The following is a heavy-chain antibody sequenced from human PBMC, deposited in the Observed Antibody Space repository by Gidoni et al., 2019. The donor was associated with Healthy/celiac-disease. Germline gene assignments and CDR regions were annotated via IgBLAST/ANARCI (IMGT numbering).Heavy chain of an antibody. CDR1: GFTFSSSG. CDR3: AKDQGEYSSSWPITYYFDY. Sequence: QVQLVESGGGVVQPGRSLRLSCAASGFTFSSSGMHWVRQAPGKGLEWVAVISYDGSNKYYADSVKGRFTISRDNSKNTLYLQMNSLRAEDTAVYYCAKDQGEYSSSWPITYYFDYWGQGTLVTVSS. J-gene: IGHJ4*02. V-gene: IGHV3-30*18. CDR2: ISYDGSNK. D-gene: IGHD6-13*01.